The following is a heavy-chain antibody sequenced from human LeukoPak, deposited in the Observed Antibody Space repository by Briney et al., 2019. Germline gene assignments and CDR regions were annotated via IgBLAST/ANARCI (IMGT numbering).Heavy chain of an antibody. V-gene: IGHV3-30-3*01. CDR2: ISYDGSGQ. J-gene: IGHJ4*02. CDR3: ARANRPFHTSGWYKDY. CDR1: GFTFSSYA. D-gene: IGHD6-19*01. Sequence: GRCLRLSCAASGFTFSSYAMHWARQAPGKGLEWVALISYDGSGQYYTESVKGRFTITRDNSKNTLYLQVNSLGVEDTAVYYCARANRPFHTSGWYKDYWGQGTLVTVSS.